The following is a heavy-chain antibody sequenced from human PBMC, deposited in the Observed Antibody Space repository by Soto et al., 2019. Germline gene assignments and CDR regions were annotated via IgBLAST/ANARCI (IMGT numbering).Heavy chain of an antibody. CDR2: INPNSGGT. D-gene: IGHD2-21*01. J-gene: IGHJ4*02. Sequence: GASVKVSCKASGYTFTGYYMHWVRQAPGQGLEWMGWINPNSGGTNYAQKFQGWVTMTRDTSISTAYMELSRLRSDDTAVYYCARQYSSQPSLDYWGQGTRVTVSS. V-gene: IGHV1-2*04. CDR3: ARQYSSQPSLDY. CDR1: GYTFTGYY.